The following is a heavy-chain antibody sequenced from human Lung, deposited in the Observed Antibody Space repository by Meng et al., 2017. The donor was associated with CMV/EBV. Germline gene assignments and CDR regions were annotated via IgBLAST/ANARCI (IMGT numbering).Heavy chain of an antibody. CDR3: ARGGGGYNYGYRGED. J-gene: IGHJ4*02. V-gene: IGHV1-46*01. CDR2: INPSGGST. Sequence: XVSCXXSGYTFTSYYMHWVRQAPGQGLEWMGIINPSGGSTSYAQKFQGRVTMTRDTSTSTVYMELSSLRSEDTAVYYCARGGGGYNYGYRGEDWGQGTXVTVSS. CDR1: GYTFTSYY. D-gene: IGHD5-18*01.